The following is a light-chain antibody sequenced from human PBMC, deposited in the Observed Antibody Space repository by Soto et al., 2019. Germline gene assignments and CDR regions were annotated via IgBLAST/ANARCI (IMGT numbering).Light chain of an antibody. Sequence: ETVLTQSPDTLSLSPGERATLSCRASQRIDRAYLAWFQQKPGQAPRLLIYGASSRATGIPDRFSGSGSGTDFTLTISRLEPEDFGVYYCQRYGGSPWTFGQGTKVDIK. CDR2: GAS. V-gene: IGKV3-20*01. CDR1: QRIDRAY. CDR3: QRYGGSPWT. J-gene: IGKJ1*01.